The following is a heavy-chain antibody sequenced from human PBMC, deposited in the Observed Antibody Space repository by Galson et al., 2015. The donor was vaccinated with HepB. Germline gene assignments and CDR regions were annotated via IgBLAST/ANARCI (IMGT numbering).Heavy chain of an antibody. CDR3: ARGLLRLIDY. Sequence: SLRLSCAASGFTFSSYSMNWVRQAPGKGLEWLSYTNTISTNIYYADSVRGRFTISRDNAKNSLYLQMNSLRAEDTAVYYCARGLLRLIDYWGQGPLVTVSS. V-gene: IGHV3-48*01. D-gene: IGHD1-26*01. CDR2: TNTISTNI. CDR1: GFTFSSYS. J-gene: IGHJ4*02.